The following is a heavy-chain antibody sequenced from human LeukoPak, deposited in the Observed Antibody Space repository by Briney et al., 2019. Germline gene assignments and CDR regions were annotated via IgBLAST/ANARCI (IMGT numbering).Heavy chain of an antibody. Sequence: GGSLRLSCAASGFTFSSYWMSWVRQAPGKGLEWVANIKQDGSEKYYVDSVKGRFTISRDNAKNSLYLQMNSLRAEDTAVYYCARDGYSSSWYLGWFDPWGQGTLVTVSS. CDR2: IKQDGSEK. D-gene: IGHD6-13*01. V-gene: IGHV3-7*01. CDR1: GFTFSSYW. J-gene: IGHJ5*02. CDR3: ARDGYSSSWYLGWFDP.